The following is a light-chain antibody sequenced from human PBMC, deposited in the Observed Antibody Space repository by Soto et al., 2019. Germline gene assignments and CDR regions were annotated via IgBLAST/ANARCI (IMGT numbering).Light chain of an antibody. CDR3: GSWDSRLSASV. CDR1: SCNIGGNS. J-gene: IGLJ1*01. V-gene: IGLV1-51*01. CDR2: DDN. Sequence: QSVLTQPPSVSAAPGQKVTISCSGSSCNIGGNSVSWYQQLPGTAPKLLIYDDNKRPSGIPDRFSGSKSGTSATLGITGFQTGDEADYYCGSWDSRLSASVFGTGPKVTVL.